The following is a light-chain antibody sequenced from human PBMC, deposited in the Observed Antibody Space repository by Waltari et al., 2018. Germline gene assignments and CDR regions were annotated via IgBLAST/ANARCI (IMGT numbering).Light chain of an antibody. CDR1: QGISKY. CDR3: QKYNSAPLT. V-gene: IGKV1-27*01. J-gene: IGKJ4*01. CDR2: GAS. Sequence: DIQMTQSPSSLSASVGDRLTITCRASQGISKYLAWYQQKPGKIPKLLIYGASTSQSGVPSRFSGSGSGTDFTLTINSLQPEDVATYYCQKYNSAPLTFGGGTKVEIK.